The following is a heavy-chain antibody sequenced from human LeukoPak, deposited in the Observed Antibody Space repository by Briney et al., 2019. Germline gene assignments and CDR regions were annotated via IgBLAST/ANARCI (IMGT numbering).Heavy chain of an antibody. V-gene: IGHV1-2*02. CDR3: ASWYCSGGSCSHPSQIQFDY. Sequence: GASVKVSCKASGYTFTGYYIHWVRQAPGQGLEWMGWINPNSGGTNYPQKFQGRVTMTRDTSISTAYMELSRLRSDDTAVYYCASWYCSGGSCSHPSQIQFDYWGQGTLVTVSP. D-gene: IGHD2-15*01. J-gene: IGHJ4*02. CDR2: INPNSGGT. CDR1: GYTFTGYY.